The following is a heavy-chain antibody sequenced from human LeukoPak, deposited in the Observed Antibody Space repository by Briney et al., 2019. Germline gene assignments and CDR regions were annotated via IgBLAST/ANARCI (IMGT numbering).Heavy chain of an antibody. Sequence: AVTVSFMSTRYMFPQYQIHWVGQAHAQGIEWMGQMNPQSGKPGYAQKFRGRVTIPRDTSITTAYMELSSLRSEDTAVYYCARGPNYSNFGSAYYYYRDVWGKGTTVTVSS. CDR2: MNPQSGKP. V-gene: IGHV1-8*03. J-gene: IGHJ6*03. CDR1: RYMFPQYQ. CDR3: ARGPNYSNFGSAYYYYRDV. D-gene: IGHD4-11*01.